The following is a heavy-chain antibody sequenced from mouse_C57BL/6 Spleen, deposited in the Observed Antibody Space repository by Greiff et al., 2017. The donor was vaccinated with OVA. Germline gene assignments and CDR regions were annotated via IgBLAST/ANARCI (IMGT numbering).Heavy chain of an antibody. CDR2: IWSGGST. Sequence: QVQLQQSGPGLVQPSQSLSITCTVSGFSLTSYGVHWVRQSPGKGLEWLGVIWSGGSTDYNAAFISRLSISKDNSKSQVFFKMNSLQADDTAIYYCAKGIYYGSSYLAYGGQGTLVTVSA. J-gene: IGHJ3*01. CDR3: AKGIYYGSSYLAY. V-gene: IGHV2-2*01. CDR1: GFSLTSYG. D-gene: IGHD1-1*01.